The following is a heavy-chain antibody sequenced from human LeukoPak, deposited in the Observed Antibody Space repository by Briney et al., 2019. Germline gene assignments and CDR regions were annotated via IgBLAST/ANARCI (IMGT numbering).Heavy chain of an antibody. Sequence: GGSLRLSCAASGFTFSSYGMHWVRQAPGKGLEWVAVIWYDGSNKYYADSVKGRFTISRDNSKNTLYLQMNSLRAEDTAVYYCAKGGDYGDLGYYFDYWGQGTLVTVSS. CDR3: AKGGDYGDLGYYFDY. J-gene: IGHJ4*02. CDR1: GFTFSSYG. V-gene: IGHV3-33*06. D-gene: IGHD4-17*01. CDR2: IWYDGSNK.